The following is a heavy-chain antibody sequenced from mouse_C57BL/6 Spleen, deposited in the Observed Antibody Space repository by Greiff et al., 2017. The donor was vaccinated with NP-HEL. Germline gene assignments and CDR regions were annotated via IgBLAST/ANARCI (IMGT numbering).Heavy chain of an antibody. CDR3: AREAMDY. Sequence: VQLQQSGPELVKPGASVKISCKASGYAFTNYLIEWVKQRPGQGLEWIGVINPGSGGTNYNEKFKGKATLTADKSSSTAYMQLSSLTSEDSAVYFCAREAMDYWGQGTSVTVSS. V-gene: IGHV1-54*01. J-gene: IGHJ4*01. CDR1: GYAFTNYL. CDR2: INPGSGGT.